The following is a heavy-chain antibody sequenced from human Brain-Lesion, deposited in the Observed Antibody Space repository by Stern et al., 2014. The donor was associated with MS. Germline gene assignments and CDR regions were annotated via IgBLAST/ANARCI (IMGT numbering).Heavy chain of an antibody. J-gene: IGHJ4*02. Sequence: VQLVQSGAEVKKPGASVRVSCAASGNSFTHFSIHWVRQAPGQGLEWMGLINPNSGGTNLAHKFQGWVSITRDTSMTTAYMEVTSLTSDDTAVYYCARGGRYYADYWGQGTLVTVSS. CDR3: ARGGRYYADY. D-gene: IGHD2-2*01. V-gene: IGHV1-2*04. CDR1: GNSFTHFS. CDR2: INPNSGGT.